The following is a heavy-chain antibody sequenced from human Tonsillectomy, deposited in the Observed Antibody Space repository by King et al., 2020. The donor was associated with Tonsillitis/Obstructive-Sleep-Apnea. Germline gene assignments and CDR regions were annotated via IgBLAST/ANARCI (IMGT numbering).Heavy chain of an antibody. J-gene: IGHJ3*02. CDR1: GYTFTAYY. D-gene: IGHD4-11*01. CDR3: SYRGDAFDI. CDR2: INPYSGGT. V-gene: IGHV1-2*02. Sequence: QLVQSGAEVKKPGASVKVSCKASGYTFTAYYMHWVRQAPGHGPEWMGWINPYSGGTRYAQKFQGRVTMPRDTSISTAYLELRRLTSDDTAVYYCSYRGDAFDIWGKGTMVTVSS.